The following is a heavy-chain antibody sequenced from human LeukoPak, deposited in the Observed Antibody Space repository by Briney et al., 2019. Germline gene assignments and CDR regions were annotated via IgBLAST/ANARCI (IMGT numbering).Heavy chain of an antibody. J-gene: IGHJ4*02. V-gene: IGHV5-51*01. D-gene: IGHD6-19*01. CDR2: IYPGDSDT. CDR3: ARLSQQWLTIDY. CDR1: GYSITSYW. Sequence: GESLKISCKGSGYSITSYWIAWVRQMPGKGLEWMGIIYPGDSDTRYSPSFRGQVTISADKSISTAYLQWSSLKASDTAMYYCARLSQQWLTIDYWGQGTLVTVSS.